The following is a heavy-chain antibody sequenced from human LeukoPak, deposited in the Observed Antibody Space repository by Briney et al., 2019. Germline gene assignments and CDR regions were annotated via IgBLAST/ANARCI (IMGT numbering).Heavy chain of an antibody. CDR1: GFTFSSYS. D-gene: IGHD6-6*01. V-gene: IGHV3-48*01. CDR2: ISSSSSTI. CDR3: AREYSSSSGEDYFDY. Sequence: GGSLRLSCAASGFTFSSYSMNWVRQAPGKGLEWVSYISSSSSTIYYADSVKGRSTISRDNAKKSLYLQMNSLRAEDTAAYYCAREYSSSSGEDYFDYWGQGTLVTVSS. J-gene: IGHJ4*02.